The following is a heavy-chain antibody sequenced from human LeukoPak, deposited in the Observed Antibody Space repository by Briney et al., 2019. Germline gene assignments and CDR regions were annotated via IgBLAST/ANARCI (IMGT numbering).Heavy chain of an antibody. CDR1: GGSISSYY. CDR2: IYYSGST. V-gene: IGHV4-59*12. J-gene: IGHJ3*02. Sequence: SETLSLTCTVSGGSISSYYWSWIRQPPGKGLEWIGYIYYSGSTNYNPSLKSRVTISVDTSKNQFSLKLSSVTAADTAVYYCARFNYYGSDAFDIWGQGTMVTVSS. D-gene: IGHD3-10*01. CDR3: ARFNYYGSDAFDI.